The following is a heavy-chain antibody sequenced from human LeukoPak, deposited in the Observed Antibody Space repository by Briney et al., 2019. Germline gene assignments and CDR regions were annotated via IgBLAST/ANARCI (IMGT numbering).Heavy chain of an antibody. V-gene: IGHV4-34*01. CDR3: ARAGDSSGYYPSYWYFDL. Sequence: SETLSLTCAVYSGSFSGYYWSWIRQPPGKGLEWIGEINHSGSTNYNPSLKSRVTISVDTSKNQFSLKLSSVTAADTAVYYCARAGDSSGYYPSYWYFDLWGRGTLVTVSS. D-gene: IGHD3-22*01. CDR2: INHSGST. CDR1: SGSFSGYY. J-gene: IGHJ2*01.